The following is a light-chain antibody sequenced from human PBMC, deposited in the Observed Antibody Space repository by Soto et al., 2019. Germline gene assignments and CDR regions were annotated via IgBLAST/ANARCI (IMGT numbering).Light chain of an antibody. V-gene: IGKV3-11*01. CDR3: QQRGNWPWLT. CDR1: QSVNNY. J-gene: IGKJ4*01. CDR2: DAV. Sequence: EIVLKQSPGPLSLSPGERATLSCRASQSVNNYLAWYQQKPGQAPRLLIYDAVNRATGIPARFSGSGYGTDFTLTISSLEPEDSAVYYCQQRGNWPWLTFGGGTRVEIK.